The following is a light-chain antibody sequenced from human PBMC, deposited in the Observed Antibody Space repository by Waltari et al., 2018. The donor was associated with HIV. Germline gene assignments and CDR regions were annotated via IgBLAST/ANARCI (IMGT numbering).Light chain of an antibody. V-gene: IGLV8-61*01. CDR2: NTN. J-gene: IGLJ3*02. Sequence: QTVVTQEPSFSVSPGGSVTLTCGLSSGSVSTTYYPSWYHQTPGPAPRTLIYNTNTRSSGVPDRFSGSILGNMAALTITGAQADDESNYYCVLYIGSGIWVFGGGTKLTVL. CDR3: VLYIGSGIWV. CDR1: SGSVSTTYY.